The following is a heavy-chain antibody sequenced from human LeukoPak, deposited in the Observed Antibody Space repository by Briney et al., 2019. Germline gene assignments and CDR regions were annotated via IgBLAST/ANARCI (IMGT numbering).Heavy chain of an antibody. V-gene: IGHV1-46*01. CDR2: INPSGGST. Sequence: ASVKVSCKASGYTFTSYYMHWVRQAPGQGLEWMGIINPSGGSTSYAQKFQGRVTMTRDMSTSTVYMELSSLRSEDTAVYYCARGVGDGYNYDNWFDPWGQGTLVTVSS. CDR1: GYTFTSYY. CDR3: ARGVGDGYNYDNWFDP. J-gene: IGHJ5*02. D-gene: IGHD5-24*01.